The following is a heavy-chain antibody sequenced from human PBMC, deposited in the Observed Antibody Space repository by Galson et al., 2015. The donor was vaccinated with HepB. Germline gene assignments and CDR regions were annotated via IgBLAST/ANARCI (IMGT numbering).Heavy chain of an antibody. D-gene: IGHD1-14*01. CDR2: LDPEDGET. Sequence: SVKVSCKVSGYTLTELSMHWVRQAPGKGLEWMEGLDPEDGETIYAQKFQGRVTMTEDTSTDTAYMELSSLRSEDTAVYYCAGSTLAGVWFDPWGQGTLVTVSS. J-gene: IGHJ5*02. V-gene: IGHV1-24*01. CDR3: AGSTLAGVWFDP. CDR1: GYTLTELS.